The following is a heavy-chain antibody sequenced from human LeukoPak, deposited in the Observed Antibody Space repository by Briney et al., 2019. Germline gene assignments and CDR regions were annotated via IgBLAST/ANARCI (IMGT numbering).Heavy chain of an antibody. D-gene: IGHD3-16*02. J-gene: IGHJ3*02. CDR1: GFTFSSYW. Sequence: PGGSLRLSCAASGFTFSSYWMSWVRQAPGKGLEWVANIKQDGSEKYYVDSVKGRFTISRDNAKNSLYLQMNSLRAEDTAVYYCARSRPSLHDIDAFDIWGQGTMVTVSS. CDR3: ARSRPSLHDIDAFDI. V-gene: IGHV3-7*01. CDR2: IKQDGSEK.